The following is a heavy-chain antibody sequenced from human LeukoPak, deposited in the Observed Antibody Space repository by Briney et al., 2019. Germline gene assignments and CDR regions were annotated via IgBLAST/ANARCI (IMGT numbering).Heavy chain of an antibody. D-gene: IGHD2-21*02. Sequence: SGPTLVNPTQTLTLTCTFSGFSLSTSGVGVGWIRQPPGKALEWLALIYWDDDRRYSPSLKSRLTITKDTSKNQVVLTMTNMDPVDTATFYCAHLAYCGGDCYTAHFDYWGQGTLVTVS. CDR3: AHLAYCGGDCYTAHFDY. J-gene: IGHJ4*02. V-gene: IGHV2-5*02. CDR1: GFSLSTSGVG. CDR2: IYWDDDR.